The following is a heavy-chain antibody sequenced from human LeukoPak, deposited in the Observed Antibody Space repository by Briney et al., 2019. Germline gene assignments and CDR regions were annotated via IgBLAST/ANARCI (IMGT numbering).Heavy chain of an antibody. CDR3: ARHNLAAAGLYYFDY. D-gene: IGHD6-13*01. Sequence: SETLSLTCAVSGYSISSGYYWGWIRQPPGKGLEWIGSIYHSGSTYYNPSLKSRVTISVDTSKNQFSLKLSSVTAADTAVYYCARHNLAAAGLYYFDYWGQGTLVTVSS. J-gene: IGHJ4*02. V-gene: IGHV4-38-2*01. CDR2: IYHSGST. CDR1: GYSISSGYY.